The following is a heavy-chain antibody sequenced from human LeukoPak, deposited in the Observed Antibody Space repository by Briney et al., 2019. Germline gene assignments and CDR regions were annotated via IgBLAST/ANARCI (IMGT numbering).Heavy chain of an antibody. CDR2: ISAYNGNT. Sequence: WASVTVSCTASGYTFTIYGISWVRQAPGQGLEWMGWISAYNGNTNYAQKLQGRVTMTTDTSTSTAYMELRSLRSDDTAVYYCAYDSSGYPARGDAFDIWGQGTMVTVSS. CDR1: GYTFTIYG. V-gene: IGHV1-18*01. CDR3: AYDSSGYPARGDAFDI. D-gene: IGHD3-22*01. J-gene: IGHJ3*02.